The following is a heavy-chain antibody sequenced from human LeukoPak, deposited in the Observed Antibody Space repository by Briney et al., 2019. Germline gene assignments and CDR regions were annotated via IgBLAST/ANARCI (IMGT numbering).Heavy chain of an antibody. V-gene: IGHV3-30*04. Sequence: GALRLSCAASGFTFSSYAMHWVRQAPGKGLEWVAVISYDGSNKYYADSVKGRFTISRDNSKNTLYLQMNSLRAEDTAVYYCAKDFGVWEEFVYYYMDVWGKGTTVTVSS. CDR1: GFTFSSYA. CDR3: AKDFGVWEEFVYYYMDV. CDR2: ISYDGSNK. D-gene: IGHD3-3*01. J-gene: IGHJ6*03.